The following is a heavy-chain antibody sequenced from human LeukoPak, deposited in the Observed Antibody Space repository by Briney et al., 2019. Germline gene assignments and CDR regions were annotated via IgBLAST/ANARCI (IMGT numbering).Heavy chain of an antibody. D-gene: IGHD5-24*01. V-gene: IGHV3-23*01. CDR3: ARVKMATIVPLDEDY. CDR1: GFTFSSYA. CDR2: ISGSGGST. J-gene: IGHJ4*02. Sequence: GGSLRLSCAASGFTFSSYAMSWVRQAPGKGLEWVSAISGSGGSTYYADSVKGRFTISRDNSKNTLYLQMNSLRAEDTAVYYCARVKMATIVPLDEDYWGQGTLVTVSS.